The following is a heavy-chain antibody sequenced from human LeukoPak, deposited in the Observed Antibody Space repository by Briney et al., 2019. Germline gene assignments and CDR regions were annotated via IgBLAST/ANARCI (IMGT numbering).Heavy chain of an antibody. CDR3: TRVYLERLTAGYFDH. V-gene: IGHV3-30*04. Sequence: GGSLRLSCAASGFTFTDYAMNWVRQAPGTGLEWVAVTSDDGRQTYYADSVKGRFTVSRDNSRDTVYLQMNSLRDEDTATYYCTRVYLERLTAGYFDHWGPGSLVAVSP. CDR1: GFTFTDYA. D-gene: IGHD2-8*01. J-gene: IGHJ4*02. CDR2: TSDDGRQT.